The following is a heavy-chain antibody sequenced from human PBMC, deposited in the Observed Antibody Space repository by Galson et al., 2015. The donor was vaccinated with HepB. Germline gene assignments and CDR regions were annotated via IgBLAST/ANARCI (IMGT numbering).Heavy chain of an antibody. J-gene: IGHJ5*02. D-gene: IGHD2-2*01. CDR2: IIPIFGTA. CDR1: GGTFSSYA. Sequence: SVKVSCKASGGTFSSYAISWVRQAPGQGLEWMGGIIPIFGTANYAQKFQGRVTITADESTSTAYMELSSLRSEDTAVYYCASGGGPYCSSTSCWYNWFDPWGQGTLVTVSS. V-gene: IGHV1-69*13. CDR3: ASGGGPYCSSTSCWYNWFDP.